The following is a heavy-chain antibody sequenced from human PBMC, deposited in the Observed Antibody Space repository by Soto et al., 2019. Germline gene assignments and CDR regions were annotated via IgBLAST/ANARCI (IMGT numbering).Heavy chain of an antibody. Sequence: ASLKVSCKSSGYPFTNNEVSWVRQAIGQGLEWMGWMNPGSGDTGYAQKFQGRVTMTRDISIATAYMELSSLRSDDTAIYYCARMETFGSLNWFDPCGQGTLVTLSS. CDR2: MNPGSGDT. CDR3: ARMETFGSLNWFDP. D-gene: IGHD3-16*01. CDR1: GYPFTNNE. V-gene: IGHV1-8*01. J-gene: IGHJ5*02.